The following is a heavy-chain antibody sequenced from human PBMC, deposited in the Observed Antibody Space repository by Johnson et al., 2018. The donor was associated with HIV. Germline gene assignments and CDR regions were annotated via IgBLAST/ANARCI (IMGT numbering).Heavy chain of an antibody. V-gene: IGHV3-30*03. J-gene: IGHJ3*01. Sequence: QVQLVESGGGVVQPGRSLRLSCAASGFTFSSYGMNWVRQAPGKGLEWVAVISYDESNKYYADSVKGRFTISRDNSKNTLFLQMDSLRADDTAVYYCAREGVSGSYYDAFDLWGQGTMVTVSS. CDR2: ISYDESNK. D-gene: IGHD1-26*01. CDR3: AREGVSGSYYDAFDL. CDR1: GFTFSSYG.